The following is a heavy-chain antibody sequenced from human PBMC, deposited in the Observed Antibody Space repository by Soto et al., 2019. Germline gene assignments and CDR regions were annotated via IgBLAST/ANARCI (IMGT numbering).Heavy chain of an antibody. D-gene: IGHD1-26*01. CDR1: GFTFSNYW. Sequence: EVLLVESGGGLVQPGGSLRLSCAASGFTFSNYWMHWVRQAPGKGLVWVSRINFEGTTTHYADSVKGRFTISRDNAKKTLYLQVNSLGAEDTALYRCGIGGRGNYPFDSWGQGTLVTVSA. CDR2: INFEGTTT. V-gene: IGHV3-74*01. J-gene: IGHJ4*02. CDR3: GIGGRGNYPFDS.